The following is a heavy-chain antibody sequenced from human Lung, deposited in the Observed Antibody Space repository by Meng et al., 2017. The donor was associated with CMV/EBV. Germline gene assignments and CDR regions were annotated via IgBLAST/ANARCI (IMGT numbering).Heavy chain of an antibody. CDR1: GGTSSSYV. J-gene: IGHJ6*02. V-gene: IGHV1-69*10. CDR3: ARSRVLSRSPSRPPTYGMDV. Sequence: SXXVSXKASGGTSSSYVISWVRQAPGQGLEWMGGIIPILGRANYGQKFQARVTITADKSTSTAHMELSSLRSEDTAVYYCARSRVLSRSPSRPPTYGMDVXGHGXTVTVSS. D-gene: IGHD2-2*01. CDR2: IIPILGRA.